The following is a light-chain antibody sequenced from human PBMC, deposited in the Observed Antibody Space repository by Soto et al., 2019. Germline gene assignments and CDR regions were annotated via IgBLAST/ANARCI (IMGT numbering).Light chain of an antibody. J-gene: IGKJ4*01. CDR1: QSVNIY. CDR3: QQYDDWLRLT. Sequence: EIVMTQSPATLSVSPGERATLSFRSSQSVNIYLAWYQQKPGQAPRLLIFGASCRATGIPARFSGSGSGTEFNLTISSLQSEDFAVYFCQQYDDWLRLTFGGGTKVDIK. CDR2: GAS. V-gene: IGKV3D-15*01.